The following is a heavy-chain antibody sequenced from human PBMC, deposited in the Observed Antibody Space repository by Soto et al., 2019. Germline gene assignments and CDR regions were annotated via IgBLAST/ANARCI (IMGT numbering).Heavy chain of an antibody. CDR1: GSTFSSYA. V-gene: IGHV3-30-3*01. J-gene: IGHJ3*02. CDR3: ARGTPNVIVATSDDAFDI. CDR2: ISYDGSNK. D-gene: IGHD5-12*01. Sequence: AGSLRLACAASGSTFSSYAMHWVRQAPGKGLEWVAVISYDGSNKYYADSVKGRFTISRDNSKNTLYLQMNSLRAEDTAVYYCARGTPNVIVATSDDAFDIWGQGTMVTVSS.